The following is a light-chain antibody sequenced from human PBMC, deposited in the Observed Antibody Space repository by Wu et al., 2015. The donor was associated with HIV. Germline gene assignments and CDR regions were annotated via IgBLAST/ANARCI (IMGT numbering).Light chain of an antibody. V-gene: IGKV3-15*01. Sequence: EVVMTQSPATLSVSPGERVTLSCRASESVTMSVVWYQQKPGQAPRLLIYGATTRATGVPARFSGSASETEFTLTISSLQPDDFATYSCQQYHSYPYTFGQGTKLEIK. J-gene: IGKJ2*01. CDR2: GAT. CDR1: ESVTMS. CDR3: QQYHSYPYT.